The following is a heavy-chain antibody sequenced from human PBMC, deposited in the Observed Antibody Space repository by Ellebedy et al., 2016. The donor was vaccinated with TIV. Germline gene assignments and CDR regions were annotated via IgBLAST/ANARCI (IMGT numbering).Heavy chain of an antibody. J-gene: IGHJ4*02. CDR1: GYSFTTYW. CDR3: ARRLYRGSYKY. CDR2: IYSDDSN. V-gene: IGHV5-51*01. Sequence: GESLKISCKGSGYSFTTYWIGWVRQVPGRGLELMGFIYSDDSNKYNPSFQGQVTISADKSITTAYLQWSRLKASDTAMYYCARRLYRGSYKYWGQGTLVTVSS. D-gene: IGHD1-26*01.